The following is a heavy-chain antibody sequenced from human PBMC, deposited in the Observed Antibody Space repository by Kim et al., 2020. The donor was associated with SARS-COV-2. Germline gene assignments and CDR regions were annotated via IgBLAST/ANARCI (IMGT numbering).Heavy chain of an antibody. J-gene: IGHJ4*02. V-gene: IGHV3-23*01. Sequence: GGSKYYADSVKGRFTISRDNSKNTLYLQMNSLRAEDTAVYYCANLYDLAGWGQGTLVTVSS. D-gene: IGHD3-3*01. CDR3: ANLYDLAG. CDR2: GGSK.